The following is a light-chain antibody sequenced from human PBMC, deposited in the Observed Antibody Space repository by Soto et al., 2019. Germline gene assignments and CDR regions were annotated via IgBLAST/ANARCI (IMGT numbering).Light chain of an antibody. CDR2: TNN. CDR1: TSNIESHS. Sequence: QSVLTQPPSASGTPGQRITISCSGSTSNIESHSVNWFQQVPGTAPKLLINTNNQRPSGVPDRFPGSKSGASASLAISGLQSEDEATYYCATWDDSRNGVFGTGTKVTV. V-gene: IGLV1-44*01. J-gene: IGLJ1*01. CDR3: ATWDDSRNGV.